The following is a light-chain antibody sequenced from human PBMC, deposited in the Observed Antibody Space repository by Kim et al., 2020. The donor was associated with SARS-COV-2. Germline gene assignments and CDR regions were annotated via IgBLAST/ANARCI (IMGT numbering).Light chain of an antibody. V-gene: IGKV1-27*01. J-gene: IGKJ1*01. CDR1: QDISNY. CDR2: AAS. CDR3: KKYNAAPWT. Sequence: DIQMTQSPSSLSASVGDRVTITCRASQDISNYVVWYQQKPGKVPKVLIYAASALHSGVPSRFSGGGFGTDFTLTISSLQPEDVATYFCKKYNAAPWTFGQGTKVDIK.